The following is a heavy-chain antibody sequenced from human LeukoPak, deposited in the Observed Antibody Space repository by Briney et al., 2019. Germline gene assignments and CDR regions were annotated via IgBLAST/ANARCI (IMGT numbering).Heavy chain of an antibody. CDR1: GGSFSGYY. CDR3: ARGVISSVDY. V-gene: IGHV4-34*01. CDR2: INHSGST. D-gene: IGHD3-10*01. J-gene: IGHJ4*02. Sequence: PSETLSLTCAVYGGSFSGYYWSWIRQPPGKGLEWIGEINHSGSTNYNPSLKSRVTISVGTSKNQFSLKLSSVTAADTAVYYCARGVISSVDYWGQGTLVTVSS.